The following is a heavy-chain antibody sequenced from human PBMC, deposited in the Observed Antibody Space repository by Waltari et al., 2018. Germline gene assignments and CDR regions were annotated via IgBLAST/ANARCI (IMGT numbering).Heavy chain of an antibody. V-gene: IGHV1-8*01. CDR2: MNPNSGNT. D-gene: IGHD6-6*01. J-gene: IGHJ6*03. CDR3: ARRGQQLVYYYYYYMDV. CDR1: GYTFTSYD. Sequence: QVQLVQSGAEVKKPGASVKVSCKASGYTFTSYDINWVRQATGQGLEWMGWMNPNSGNTGYAQKFQGRVPMTRNTSISTAYMELSSLRSEDTAVYYCARRGQQLVYYYYYYMDVWGKGTTVTVSS.